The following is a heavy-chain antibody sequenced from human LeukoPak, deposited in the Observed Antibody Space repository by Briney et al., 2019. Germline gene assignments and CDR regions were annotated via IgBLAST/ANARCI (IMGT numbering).Heavy chain of an antibody. D-gene: IGHD1-14*01. CDR1: GGSISSYY. V-gene: IGHV4-59*08. J-gene: IGHJ3*02. CDR2: IYYSGST. Sequence: SETLSLTCTVSGGSISSYYWSWIRQPPGKGLEWIGYIYYSGSTNYNPSLKSRVTISVDTSKNQFSLKLSSVTAADTAVYYCARPVLVSGGAFDIWGQGTMVTVSS. CDR3: ARPVLVSGGAFDI.